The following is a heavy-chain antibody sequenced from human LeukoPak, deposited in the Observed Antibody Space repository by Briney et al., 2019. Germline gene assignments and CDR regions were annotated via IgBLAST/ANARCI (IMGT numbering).Heavy chain of an antibody. CDR3: AKEVGATLRYFDY. V-gene: IGHV3-33*06. CDR1: GFTFSSYG. Sequence: GGSLRLSCAASGFTFSSYGMHWVRQAPGKGLEWVAVIWYDGSNKYYADSVKGRFTISRDNSKNTLYLQMNSLRAEDTAVYYCAKEVGATLRYFDYWGQGTLVTVSS. J-gene: IGHJ4*02. D-gene: IGHD1-26*01. CDR2: IWYDGSNK.